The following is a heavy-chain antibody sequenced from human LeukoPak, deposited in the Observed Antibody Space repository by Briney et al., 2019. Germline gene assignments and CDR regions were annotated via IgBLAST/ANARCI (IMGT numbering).Heavy chain of an antibody. D-gene: IGHD3-10*01. CDR2: INPINVIT. Sequence: ASVKVSCKASGYTFTGYYMHWVRQAPGQGLEWMGIINPINVITRYAQKFQGRVTMTRDMSTSTVYMELSSLRSEDTAVYYCARAPYYGSGSYYNGLLFDSWGQGTLVTVSS. V-gene: IGHV1-46*01. J-gene: IGHJ4*02. CDR1: GYTFTGYY. CDR3: ARAPYYGSGSYYNGLLFDS.